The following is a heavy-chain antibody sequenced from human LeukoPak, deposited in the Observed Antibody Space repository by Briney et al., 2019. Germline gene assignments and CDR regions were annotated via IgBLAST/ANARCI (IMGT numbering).Heavy chain of an antibody. CDR2: ISYDGSNK. CDR3: ARGSSSSFDI. Sequence: GGSLRLSCAASGFTFSSYWMSRVRQAPGKGLEWVAVISYDGSNKYYADSVKGRFTISRDNSKNTLYLQMNSLRAEDTAVYYCARGSSSSFDIWGQGTVVTVSS. V-gene: IGHV3-30-3*01. J-gene: IGHJ3*02. CDR1: GFTFSSYW. D-gene: IGHD6-13*01.